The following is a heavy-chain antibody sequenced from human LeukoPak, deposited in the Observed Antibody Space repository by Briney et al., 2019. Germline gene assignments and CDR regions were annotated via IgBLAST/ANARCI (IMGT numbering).Heavy chain of an antibody. CDR1: GGSSSGYY. Sequence: SETLSLTCAVYGGSSSGYYWSWIRQPPGKGLEWIGEINHSGSTNYNPSLKSRVTISVDTSKNQFSLKLSSVTAADSAVYYCARGSLYYYDTRVQSAATSKSYYYYMDVWGKGTTVTVSS. J-gene: IGHJ6*03. D-gene: IGHD3-22*01. CDR3: ARGSLYYYDTRVQSAATSKSYYYYMDV. V-gene: IGHV4-34*01. CDR2: INHSGST.